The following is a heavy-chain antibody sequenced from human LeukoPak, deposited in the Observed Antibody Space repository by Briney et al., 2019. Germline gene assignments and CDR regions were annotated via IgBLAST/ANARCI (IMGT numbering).Heavy chain of an antibody. V-gene: IGHV3-30-3*01. CDR3: ARASSRFLEWLSLPYYFDY. Sequence: GGSLRLSCAASGFTFSSYAMHWVRQAPGKGLEWVAVISYDGSNKYYADSVKGRFTISRDNSKNTLYLQMNSLRAEDTAVYYCARASSRFLEWLSLPYYFDYWGQGTLVTVSS. J-gene: IGHJ4*02. CDR2: ISYDGSNK. CDR1: GFTFSSYA. D-gene: IGHD3-3*01.